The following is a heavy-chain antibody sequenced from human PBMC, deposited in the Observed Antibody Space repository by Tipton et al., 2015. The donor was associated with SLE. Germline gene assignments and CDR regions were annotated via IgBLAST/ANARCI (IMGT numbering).Heavy chain of an antibody. CDR1: GFPFSSYA. D-gene: IGHD6-13*01. CDR2: ISYDGSNK. Sequence: SLRLSCAASGFPFSSYAMHWVRQAPGKGLEWVAVISYDGSNKYYADSVKGRFTISRDNSKNTLYLQMNSLRAEDTAVYYCARAHSSSWIEYFQHWGQGTLVTVSS. CDR3: ARAHSSSWIEYFQH. V-gene: IGHV3-30*04. J-gene: IGHJ1*01.